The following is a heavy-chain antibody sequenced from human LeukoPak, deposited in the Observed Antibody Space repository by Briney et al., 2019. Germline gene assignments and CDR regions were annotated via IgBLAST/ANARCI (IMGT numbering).Heavy chain of an antibody. J-gene: IGHJ4*02. V-gene: IGHV3-30-3*01. CDR2: ISYDGSNK. CDR1: GFTFSSYA. D-gene: IGHD4-17*01. Sequence: PGGSLRLSCAASGFTFSSYAMHWVRQAPGKGLEWVAVISYDGSNKYYADSVKGRFTISRDNSKNTLYLQMNSLRAEDTAVYYCARGPAWEEYGDYVFGYWGQGTLVTVSS. CDR3: ARGPAWEEYGDYVFGY.